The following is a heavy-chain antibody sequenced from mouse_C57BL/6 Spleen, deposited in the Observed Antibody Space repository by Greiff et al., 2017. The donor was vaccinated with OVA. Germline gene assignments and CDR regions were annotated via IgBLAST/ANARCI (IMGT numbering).Heavy chain of an antibody. CDR3: ARSNDGNYGGNAMDY. CDR2: IYPGSGST. D-gene: IGHD2-1*01. J-gene: IGHJ4*01. V-gene: IGHV1-55*01. CDR1: GYTFTSYW. Sequence: QVQLQQPGAELVKPGASVKMSCKASGYTFTSYWIIWVKQRPGQGLEWIGDIYPGSGSTNYNEKFKSKATLTVDTSSSTAYMQLSSLTSEDSAVYYCARSNDGNYGGNAMDYWGQGTSVTVSS.